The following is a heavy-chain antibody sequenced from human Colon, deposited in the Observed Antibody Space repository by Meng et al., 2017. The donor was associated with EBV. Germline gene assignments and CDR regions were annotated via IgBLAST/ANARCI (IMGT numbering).Heavy chain of an antibody. D-gene: IGHD3-22*01. J-gene: IGHJ4*02. V-gene: IGHV4-4*02. CDR1: GGSISSSNW. CDR3: ASSDYYRSDY. CDR2: TSHSGST. Sequence: QVQLQESGPGLVKPSGTLSLTCAVSGGSISSSNWWSWVRQPPGKGLEWIGETSHSGSTDYSPSLKSRVTISLDKSKNQLSLKLNSVTAADTAVYYCASSDYYRSDYWGQGTLGTVSS.